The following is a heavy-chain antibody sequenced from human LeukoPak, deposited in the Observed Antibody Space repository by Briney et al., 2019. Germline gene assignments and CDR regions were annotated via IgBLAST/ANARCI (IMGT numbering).Heavy chain of an antibody. CDR1: GFTFSTYW. Sequence: GGSLTLSCAASGFTFSTYWMSWVRQAQGKGLEWVGNIQQDGSEKNYVDSVKGRFTISRDNSKNSLYLQMNSLRAEDTAVYYCARDPWTNSDYDGFDYWGQGTLVTDSS. CDR2: IQQDGSEK. J-gene: IGHJ4*02. V-gene: IGHV3-7*01. D-gene: IGHD5-12*01. CDR3: ARDPWTNSDYDGFDY.